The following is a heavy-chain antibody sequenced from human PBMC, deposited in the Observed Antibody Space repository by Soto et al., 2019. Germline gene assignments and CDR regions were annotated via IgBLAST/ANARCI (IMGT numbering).Heavy chain of an antibody. CDR2: INAGNGNT. CDR1: GYTFTSYA. V-gene: IGHV1-3*01. J-gene: IGHJ6*02. Sequence: ASVKVSCKASGYTFTSYAMHWVRQAPGQRLEWMGWINAGNGNTKYSQKFQGRVTITRDTSASTAYMELSSLRSEDTAVYYCARESIAAPLYYYYGMDVWGQGTTVTV. CDR3: ARESIAAPLYYYYGMDV. D-gene: IGHD6-6*01.